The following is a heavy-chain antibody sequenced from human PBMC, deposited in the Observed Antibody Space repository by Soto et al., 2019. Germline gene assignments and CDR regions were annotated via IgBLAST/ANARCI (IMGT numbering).Heavy chain of an antibody. CDR2: ISFDGSSK. CDR3: ARDENTYYYDRQDY. V-gene: IGHV3-30-3*01. D-gene: IGHD3-22*01. J-gene: IGHJ4*02. Sequence: QVQLVESGGGVVQPGRSLRLSCAASGFTFSTYAMNWVRQGPGKGLEWVALISFDGSSKYYADSVKCRFTISRDNSKNKLYLQMNSLRGEDTAVYYCARDENTYYYDRQDYWGQGSLVTVSS. CDR1: GFTFSTYA.